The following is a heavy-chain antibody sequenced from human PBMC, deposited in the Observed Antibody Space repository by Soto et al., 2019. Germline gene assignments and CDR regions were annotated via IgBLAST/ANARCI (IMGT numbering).Heavy chain of an antibody. Sequence: SETLSLTCNVSGGSISSGGYYWSWIRQHPGKGLEWIGYIYYSGSTYYNPSLKSRVTISVDTSKNQFSLKLSSVTAADTAVYYCARDRFWSGSNYYYGMDVWGQGTTVTVSS. J-gene: IGHJ6*02. CDR3: ARDRFWSGSNYYYGMDV. CDR2: IYYSGST. D-gene: IGHD3-3*01. CDR1: GGSISSGGYY. V-gene: IGHV4-31*03.